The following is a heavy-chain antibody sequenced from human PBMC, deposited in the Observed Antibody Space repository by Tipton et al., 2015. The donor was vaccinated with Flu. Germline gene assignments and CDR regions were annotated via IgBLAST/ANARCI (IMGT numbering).Heavy chain of an antibody. CDR1: GGSISSYY. CDR2: IYYSGST. J-gene: IGHJ5*02. D-gene: IGHD6-19*01. V-gene: IGHV4-59*01. Sequence: TLSLTCTVSGGSISSYYWSWIRQPPGKGLEWIGYIYYSGSTNYNPSLKSRVTISVDTSKNQFSLKLSSVTAADTAVYYCAREGSGWYRHWFGPWGQGTLVTVSS. CDR3: AREGSGWYRHWFGP.